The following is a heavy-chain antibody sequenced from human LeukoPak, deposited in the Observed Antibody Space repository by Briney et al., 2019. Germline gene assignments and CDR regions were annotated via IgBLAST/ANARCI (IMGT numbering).Heavy chain of an antibody. CDR2: IYYSGST. Sequence: SETLSLTCTVSGGSISSSSYYWGWIRQPPGKGLEWIGSIYYSGSTYYNPSLKSRVTISVDTSKNQFSLKLSSVTAADTAVYYCARDGGHYYDSSGYFSTEAFDIWGQGTMVTVSS. D-gene: IGHD3-22*01. V-gene: IGHV4-39*07. CDR3: ARDGGHYYDSSGYFSTEAFDI. CDR1: GGSISSSSYY. J-gene: IGHJ3*02.